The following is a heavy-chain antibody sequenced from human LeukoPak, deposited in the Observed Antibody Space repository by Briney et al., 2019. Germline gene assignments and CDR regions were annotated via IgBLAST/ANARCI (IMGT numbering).Heavy chain of an antibody. CDR3: ARARRFPDY. CDR2: INHSGST. D-gene: IGHD3-10*01. Sequence: PSETLSLTCAVYGGSFSGYYWSWIRQPPGKGLEWIGEINHSGSTNYNPSLKSRVTISIDKSKNQFPMKLSSVTAANTAVYYCARARRFPDYWGQGTLVTVSS. CDR1: GGSFSGYY. V-gene: IGHV4-34*01. J-gene: IGHJ4*02.